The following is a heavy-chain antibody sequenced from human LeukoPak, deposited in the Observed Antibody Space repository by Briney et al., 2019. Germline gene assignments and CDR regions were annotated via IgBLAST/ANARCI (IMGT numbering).Heavy chain of an antibody. V-gene: IGHV3-30*02. CDR1: GFTFSSYT. Sequence: PGGSLRLSCAASGFTFSSYTMHWVRQAPGKGLEWVALIHRDGNKNVYADSVKGRFTISRDNSKNTLCLQMNSLRAEDTAVYYCAKEEDGLDIWGQGTMVTVSS. J-gene: IGHJ3*02. CDR2: IHRDGNKN. CDR3: AKEEDGLDI.